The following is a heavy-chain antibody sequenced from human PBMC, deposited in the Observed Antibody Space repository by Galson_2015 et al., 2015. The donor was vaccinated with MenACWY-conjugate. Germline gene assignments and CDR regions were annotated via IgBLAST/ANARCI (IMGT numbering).Heavy chain of an antibody. CDR3: ARALGGYCRRKPCPGNYMDV. D-gene: IGHD2-15*01. J-gene: IGHJ6*03. CDR2: IGTLGDP. V-gene: IGHV3-13*05. Sequence: LRLSCAASGFPFNNYDLHWVRQVTGKGLEWVSAIGTLGDPYYPDSVKGRFTISRENGKNSLYLQMNNLRAGDTAVYYCARALGGYCRRKPCPGNYMDVWSKWTTVTVFS. CDR1: GFPFNNYD.